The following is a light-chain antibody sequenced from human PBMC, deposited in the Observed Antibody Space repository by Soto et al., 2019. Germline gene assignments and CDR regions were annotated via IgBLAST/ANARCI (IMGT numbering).Light chain of an antibody. Sequence: DIQMTQSTSSVSASVGDRVTITCRASQGISNWLAWYQQQPGKAPKLLIYGASSLQSVVPSRFSGGGSGTHFTLVISSLQPEDFATYYCQQTNTFLPLPFGGGTKVEI. CDR1: QGISNW. V-gene: IGKV1-12*01. CDR2: GAS. J-gene: IGKJ4*01. CDR3: QQTNTFLPLP.